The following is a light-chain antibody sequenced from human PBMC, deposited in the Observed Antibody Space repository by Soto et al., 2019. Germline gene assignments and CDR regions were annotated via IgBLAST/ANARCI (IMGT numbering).Light chain of an antibody. V-gene: IGKV1-6*01. CDR1: QGSRND. J-gene: IGKJ4*01. CDR3: LQDYDYPLT. Sequence: AIPMTQSPSSLSASVGDRVTITCRASQGSRNDLGWYQQKPGKAPKLLIYAASSLQSGVPSRFSGSGSVTDFTLTINSLQPADFATYFCLQDYDYPLTFGGGTKVEIK. CDR2: AAS.